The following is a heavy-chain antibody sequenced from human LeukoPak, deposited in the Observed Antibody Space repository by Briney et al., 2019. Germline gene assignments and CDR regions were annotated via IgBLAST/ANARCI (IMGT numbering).Heavy chain of an antibody. CDR3: ARTRYYYDSSGYYDY. D-gene: IGHD3-22*01. CDR2: ISAYSGNT. J-gene: IGHJ4*02. CDR1: GYSLINHD. V-gene: IGHV1-18*01. Sequence: ASVKVSCMASGYSLINHDISWVRPAPGQGLEWMGWISAYSGNTNYAQNLHGRVSMTTDTTTRTVYLELTSLRSGDTAVYDCARTRYYYDSSGYYDYWGQGTLVTVSS.